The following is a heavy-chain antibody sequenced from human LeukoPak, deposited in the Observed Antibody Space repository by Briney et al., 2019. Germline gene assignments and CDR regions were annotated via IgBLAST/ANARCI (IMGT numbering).Heavy chain of an antibody. CDR2: ISSSGSTM. CDR3: ARVSMLVYFDY. CDR1: GFTFSSYE. V-gene: IGHV3-48*03. D-gene: IGHD6-13*01. Sequence: GGSLRLSCAASGFTFSSYEMNWVRQAPGKGLEWVSYISSSGSTMYYADSVKGRFTISRDNAKNSLFLLMNSLRAEDTAVYYCARVSMLVYFDYWGQGTLVTVSS. J-gene: IGHJ4*02.